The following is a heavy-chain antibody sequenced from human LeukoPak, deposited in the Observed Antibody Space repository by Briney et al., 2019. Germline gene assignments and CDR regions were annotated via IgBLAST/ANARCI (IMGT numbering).Heavy chain of an antibody. Sequence: PSETLSLTCTVSGGSISSYSWSWIRQPAGKGLDWIGRIYTSGSTNYNPSFKSRVTMSVDTSKNQFSLKESSVTAADTAVYYCARDSVSASHDVFDIWGQGTMVTVSS. D-gene: IGHD5/OR15-5a*01. CDR2: IYTSGST. CDR3: ARDSVSASHDVFDI. V-gene: IGHV4-4*07. J-gene: IGHJ3*02. CDR1: GGSISSYS.